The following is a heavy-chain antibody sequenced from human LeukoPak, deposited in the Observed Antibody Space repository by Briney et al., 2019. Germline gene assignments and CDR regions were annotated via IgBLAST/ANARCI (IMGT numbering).Heavy chain of an antibody. Sequence: PGGSLRLSCAASGFTFSSYGMHWVRQAPGKGLELVAFIRYDGSNKYYADSVKGQFTISRDNSKNTLYLQMNSLRAEDTAVYYCAKDGPLYGGIAYWGQGTLVTVSS. CDR3: AKDGPLYGGIAY. J-gene: IGHJ4*02. V-gene: IGHV3-30*02. D-gene: IGHD4/OR15-4a*01. CDR2: IRYDGSNK. CDR1: GFTFSSYG.